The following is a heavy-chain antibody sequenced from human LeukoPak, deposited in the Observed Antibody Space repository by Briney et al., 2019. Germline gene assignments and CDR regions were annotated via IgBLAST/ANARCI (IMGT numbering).Heavy chain of an antibody. V-gene: IGHV4-59*01. CDR3: ARGHSSRWFYYYYGMDV. D-gene: IGHD6-19*01. CDR1: GVSISSYY. J-gene: IGHJ6*02. CDR2: IYYSGST. Sequence: SETLSLTCTVSGVSISSYYWSWLRQPPGKGLEWLGYIYYSGSTNYNPSLKSRVTISVDTSKNQFSLKVSSVTAADTAVYYCARGHSSRWFYYYYGMDVWGQGTTVTVSS.